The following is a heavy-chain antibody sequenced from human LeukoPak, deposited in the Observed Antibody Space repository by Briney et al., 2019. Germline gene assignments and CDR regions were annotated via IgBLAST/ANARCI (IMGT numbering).Heavy chain of an antibody. CDR2: INPSGGST. D-gene: IGHD3-22*01. J-gene: IGHJ4*02. V-gene: IGHV1-46*01. CDR3: AREVVVIPYYFDY. Sequence: EASVKLSCKSSGYTFTSYYMHWGRQPPGQGLEWMGIINPSGGSTSYAQKFQGRVTMTRDTSTSTVYMELSSLRSEDTAVYYCAREVVVIPYYFDYWGQGTLVTVSS. CDR1: GYTFTSYY.